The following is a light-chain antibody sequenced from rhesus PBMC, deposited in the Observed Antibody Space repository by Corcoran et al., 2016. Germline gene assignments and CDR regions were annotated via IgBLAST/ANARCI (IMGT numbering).Light chain of an antibody. Sequence: DIQMTQSPSSLSASVGDRVTITCRASQTISSYLAWYQQKPGKVPKLLIYAASTLQRGVPSRFSGSGSGTDFTLTISSLPPEDFATYYCQQHNSHPYSFGQGTKVEIK. CDR2: AAS. V-gene: IGKV1-44*03. CDR1: QTISSY. CDR3: QQHNSHPYS. J-gene: IGKJ2*01.